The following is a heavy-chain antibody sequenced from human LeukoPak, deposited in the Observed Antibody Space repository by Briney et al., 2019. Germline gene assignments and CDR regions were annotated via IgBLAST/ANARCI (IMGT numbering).Heavy chain of an antibody. J-gene: IGHJ3*02. D-gene: IGHD3-22*01. CDR3: AREYYYDSSGPTAFDI. Sequence: PSETLSLTCTVSGGSISSSSYYWSWIRQPPGKGLEWIGYIYYSGSTNYNPSLKSRVTISVDTSKNQFSLKLSSVTAADTAVYYCAREYYYDSSGPTAFDIWGQGTMVTVSS. CDR2: IYYSGST. CDR1: GGSISSSSYY. V-gene: IGHV4-61*01.